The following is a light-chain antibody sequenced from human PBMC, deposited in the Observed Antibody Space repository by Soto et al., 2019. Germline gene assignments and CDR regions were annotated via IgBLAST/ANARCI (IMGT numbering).Light chain of an antibody. CDR3: QQLNSYPPP. CDR1: QGISSY. V-gene: IGKV1-9*01. J-gene: IGKJ3*01. CDR2: AAS. Sequence: DIQLTQSPSFLSASEVDRVTITCRASQGISSYLAWYQQKPGKAPKLLIYAASTLQSGVPSRFSGSGSGTEFTLTISSLQPEDFASYYRQQLNSYPPPFGPGTKVDIK.